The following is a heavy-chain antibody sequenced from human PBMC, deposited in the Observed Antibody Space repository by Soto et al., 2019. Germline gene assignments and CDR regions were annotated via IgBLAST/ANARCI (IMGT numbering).Heavy chain of an antibody. J-gene: IGHJ4*02. CDR1: GFPFAPST. Sequence: GGSLRLSCGVSGFPFAPSTMSWVRQAPGKGLEWVSTISVSVGSTYSADSVQGRFTVSSDISDNTLFLRMTSLTADDTAVYFCAKRDVPHSTSNAYFYDHWGRGVLVTVS. CDR2: ISVSVGST. D-gene: IGHD2-21*02. CDR3: AKRDVPHSTSNAYFYDH. V-gene: IGHV3-23*01.